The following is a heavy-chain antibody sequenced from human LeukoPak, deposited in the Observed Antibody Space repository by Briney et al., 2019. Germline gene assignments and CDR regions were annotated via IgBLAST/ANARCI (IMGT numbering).Heavy chain of an antibody. CDR3: ARVFSGNPNY. V-gene: IGHV4-30-4*08. Sequence: SETLSLTCTVSGGSISSGDYYWSWIRQPPGKGLEWIGYIYYGGSTYYNPSLKSRVTISVDTSKNQFSLKLSSVTAADTAVYYCARVFSGNPNYWGQGTLVTVSS. CDR2: IYYGGST. CDR1: GGSISSGDYY. J-gene: IGHJ4*02. D-gene: IGHD4-23*01.